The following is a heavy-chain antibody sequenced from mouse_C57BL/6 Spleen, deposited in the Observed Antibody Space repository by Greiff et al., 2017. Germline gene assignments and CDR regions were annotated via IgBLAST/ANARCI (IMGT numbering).Heavy chain of an antibody. D-gene: IGHD1-1*01. V-gene: IGHV5-12*01. CDR3: ARQSYYGSFDY. Sequence: DVKLVESGGGLVQPGGSLKLSCAASGFTFSDYYMYWVRQTPEKRLEWVAYISNGGGSTYYPDTVKGRFTISRDNAKNTLYLQMSRLKSEDTAMYYCARQSYYGSFDYWGQGTTLTVSS. J-gene: IGHJ2*01. CDR2: ISNGGGST. CDR1: GFTFSDYY.